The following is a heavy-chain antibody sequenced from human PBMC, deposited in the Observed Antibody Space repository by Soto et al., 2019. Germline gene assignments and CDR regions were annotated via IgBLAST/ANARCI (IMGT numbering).Heavy chain of an antibody. J-gene: IGHJ4*02. CDR2: MSNDGGNI. CDR3: ARGIGSGAYLVDS. Sequence: QVQLVESGGGVVQPGRSLRLSCAASGFTFSHYSMHWVRQAPGKGLKWVALMSNDGGNIQTADSVKGRFTISRDNSKDTLYLQMNSLRIEDTAVYYCARGIGSGAYLVDSWGQGTPVTVSS. D-gene: IGHD3-10*01. CDR1: GFTFSHYS. V-gene: IGHV3-30-3*01.